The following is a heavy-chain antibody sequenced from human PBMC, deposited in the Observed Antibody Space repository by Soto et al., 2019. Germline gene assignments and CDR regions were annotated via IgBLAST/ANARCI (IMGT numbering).Heavy chain of an antibody. CDR3: ARNRYKLNVEYYGMDV. Sequence: PSETLSLTCAVYGGSFSGYYWSWIRQPPGKGLEWIGEINHSGSTNYNPSLKSRVTISVDTSKNQFSLKLSSVTAADTAVYYCARNRYKLNVEYYGMDVWGQGTTVTVSS. CDR2: INHSGST. D-gene: IGHD2-2*01. J-gene: IGHJ6*02. CDR1: GGSFSGYY. V-gene: IGHV4-34*01.